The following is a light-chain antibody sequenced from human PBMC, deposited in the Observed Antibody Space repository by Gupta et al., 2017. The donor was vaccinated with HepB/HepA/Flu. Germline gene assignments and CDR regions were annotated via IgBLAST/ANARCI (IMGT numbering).Light chain of an antibody. Sequence: DIVLTQTPLSLSVTPGQPASISCKASQSLLHNDEKTYLHWYLQKPGQPPQLLIYEGFNRVSGVPDRFSGRGSGTDFTLKISRVEAEDVGIYYCRQRIHVPLTFGGGTRVDIK. J-gene: IGKJ4*01. CDR1: QSLLHNDEKTY. CDR3: RQRIHVPLT. CDR2: EGF. V-gene: IGKV2D-29*01.